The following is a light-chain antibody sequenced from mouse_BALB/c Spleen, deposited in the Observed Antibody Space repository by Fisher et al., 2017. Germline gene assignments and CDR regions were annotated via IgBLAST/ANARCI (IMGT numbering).Light chain of an antibody. Sequence: IVITQSTAIMSASPGEKVTMTCSASSSVSYMYWFQQKPGTSPKLWIYSTSNLASGVPARFSGSGSGTSYSLTISSMEAEDAATYYCQQWSSNPPFGGGTKLEIK. CDR3: QQWSSNPP. CDR2: STS. J-gene: IGKJ1*01. V-gene: IGKV4-57*01. CDR1: SSVSY.